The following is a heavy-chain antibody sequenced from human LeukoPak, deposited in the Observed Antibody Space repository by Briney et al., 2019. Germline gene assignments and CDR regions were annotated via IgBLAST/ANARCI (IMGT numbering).Heavy chain of an antibody. J-gene: IGHJ6*03. CDR2: IIPILGTA. CDR1: GGTFSSFA. V-gene: IGHV1-69*13. Sequence: SVKVSCKASGGTFSSFAISWVRQAPGQGLEWMGGIIPILGTANYAQKFQGRVTITADESTSTAYMELSSLRSEDTAVYYCARNPSRWVGYYYMDVWGKGTTVTVSS. CDR3: ARNPSRWVGYYYMDV. D-gene: IGHD1-14*01.